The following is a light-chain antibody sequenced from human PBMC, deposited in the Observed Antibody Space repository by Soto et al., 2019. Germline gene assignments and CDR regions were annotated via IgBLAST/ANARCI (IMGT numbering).Light chain of an antibody. CDR2: DAS. CDR3: QQYGSSRT. CDR1: QSVSSSY. Sequence: ESELTQSPCTLSLSPRERATLSCRASQSVSSSYLAWYQQRPGQAPRLLIFDASNRATGIPARFSGSGSGTDFTLTISRLEPEDFAVYYCQQYGSSRTFGQGTIVDIK. J-gene: IGKJ1*01. V-gene: IGKV3-20*01.